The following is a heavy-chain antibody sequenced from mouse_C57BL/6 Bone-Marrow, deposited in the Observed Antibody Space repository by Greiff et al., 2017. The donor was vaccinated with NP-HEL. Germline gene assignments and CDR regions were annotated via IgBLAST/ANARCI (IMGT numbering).Heavy chain of an antibody. J-gene: IGHJ4*01. Sequence: EVKLVESGPGLVKPSQSLSLTCSVTGYSITSGYYWNWIRQFPGNKLEWMGYISYDGSNNYNPSLKNRISITRDTSKNQFFLKLNSVTTEDTATYYCARDGSIHYYAMDYWGQGTSVTVSS. CDR3: ARDGSIHYYAMDY. V-gene: IGHV3-6*01. D-gene: IGHD1-1*01. CDR2: ISYDGSN. CDR1: GYSITSGYY.